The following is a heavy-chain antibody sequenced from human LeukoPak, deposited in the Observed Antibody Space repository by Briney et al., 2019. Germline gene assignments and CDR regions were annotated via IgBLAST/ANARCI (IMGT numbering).Heavy chain of an antibody. CDR1: IFTVSSNY. CDR2: IYSGGST. CDR3: ARRGDYGDYYFDY. J-gene: IGHJ4*02. V-gene: IGHV3-66*04. D-gene: IGHD4-17*01. Sequence: GGSLRLSCAASIFTVSSNYMSWVRQTPGKGLEWVSVIYSGGSTYYADSVKGRFTISRGNSKNTLYLQMNSLRAEDTAVYYCARRGDYGDYYFDYWGQGTLVTVSS.